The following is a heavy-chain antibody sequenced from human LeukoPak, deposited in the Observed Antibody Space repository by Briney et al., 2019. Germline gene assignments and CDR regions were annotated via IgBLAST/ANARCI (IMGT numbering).Heavy chain of an antibody. Sequence: SETLSLTCTVSGGSVSIGSYYWTWIRQPPGKGLEWIAYIYYSGSTNYNPSLKSRVTISVDTSKNQFSLKLSSVTAADTAVYYCARGGREWAEWELLGNYYYYYYMDVWGKGTTVTVSS. CDR1: GGSVSIGSYY. D-gene: IGHD1-26*01. CDR3: ARGGREWAEWELLGNYYYYYYMDV. J-gene: IGHJ6*03. CDR2: IYYSGST. V-gene: IGHV4-61*01.